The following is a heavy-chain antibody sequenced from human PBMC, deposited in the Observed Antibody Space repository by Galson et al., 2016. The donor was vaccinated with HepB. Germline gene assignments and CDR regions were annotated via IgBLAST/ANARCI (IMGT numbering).Heavy chain of an antibody. CDR1: GVSISGTNW. CDR2: IYHSGST. Sequence: ETLSLTCAVSGVSISGTNWWSWVRQPPGKGLEWIGVIYHSGSTNYNPSLQSRVTISVDTSKNQFSLNLNSVTAADTALYYCVRNGYYCLDAWGQGTTVTVSS. J-gene: IGHJ6*02. D-gene: IGHD4-17*01. CDR3: VRNGYYCLDA. V-gene: IGHV4-4*02.